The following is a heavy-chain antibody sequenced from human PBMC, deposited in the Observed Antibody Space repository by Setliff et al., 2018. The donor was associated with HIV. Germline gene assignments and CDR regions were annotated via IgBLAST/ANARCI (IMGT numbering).Heavy chain of an antibody. CDR2: IKDDGSEK. Sequence: GGSLRLSCAASGFTFSISYMGWVRQAPGKGLEWVAHIKDDGSEKFYVDSVKGRFTISRDNAEKSLYLQMSSLRAEDTAVYYCASVAYSGYTYGYYADALDIWGQGTMVTVSS. J-gene: IGHJ3*02. CDR1: GFTFSISY. V-gene: IGHV3-7*01. D-gene: IGHD5-18*01. CDR3: ASVAYSGYTYGYYADALDI.